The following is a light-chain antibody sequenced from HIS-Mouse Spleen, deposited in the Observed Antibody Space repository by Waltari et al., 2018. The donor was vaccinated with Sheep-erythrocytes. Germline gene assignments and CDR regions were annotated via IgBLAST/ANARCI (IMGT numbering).Light chain of an antibody. J-gene: IGLJ3*02. V-gene: IGLV2-8*01. Sequence: QSALTQPPSASGSPGQSVTISCTGTRSDGGGYNYVSWYQQHPGKAPKLMIYEVSKRPSGVPDRFSGSKSGTSASLAISGLQSEDEADYYCAAWDDSLNGPVFGGGTKLTVL. CDR2: EVS. CDR3: AAWDDSLNGPV. CDR1: RSDGGGYNY.